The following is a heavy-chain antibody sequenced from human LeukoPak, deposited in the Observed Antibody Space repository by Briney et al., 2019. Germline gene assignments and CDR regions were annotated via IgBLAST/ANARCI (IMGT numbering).Heavy chain of an antibody. CDR2: IYHSGST. CDR3: ARQRYFDWFFDFDY. Sequence: PSETLSLTCAVYGGSFSGYYWSWIRQPPGKGLEWIGSIYHSGSTYYNPSLKSRVTISVDTSKNQFSLKLSSVTAADTAVYYCARQRYFDWFFDFDYWGQGTLVTVSS. CDR1: GGSFSGYY. D-gene: IGHD3-9*01. V-gene: IGHV4-34*01. J-gene: IGHJ4*02.